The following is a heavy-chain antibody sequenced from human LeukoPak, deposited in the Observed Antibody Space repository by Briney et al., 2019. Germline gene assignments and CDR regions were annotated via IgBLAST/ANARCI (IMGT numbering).Heavy chain of an antibody. V-gene: IGHV1-69*13. CDR1: GGTFSSYA. D-gene: IGHD6-6*01. Sequence: SVTVSCTASGGTFSSYAISWVRQAPGQGLEWMGGIIPIFGTANYAQKFQGRVTITADESTSTAYMELSSLRSEDTAVYYCASATEYSRGGDYWGQGTLVTVSS. CDR3: ASATEYSRGGDY. CDR2: IIPIFGTA. J-gene: IGHJ4*02.